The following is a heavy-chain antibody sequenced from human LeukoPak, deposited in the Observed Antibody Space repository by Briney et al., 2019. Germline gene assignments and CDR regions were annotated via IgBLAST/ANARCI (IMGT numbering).Heavy chain of an antibody. CDR1: GYTFTSYG. D-gene: IGHD6-19*01. CDR2: ISAYNGNT. Sequence: ASVKVSCKASGYTFTSYGISWVRQAPGQGLERMGWISAYNGNTNYAQKLQGRVTMTTDTSTSTAYMELRSLRSDDTAVYYCARDSSGWYWGSSDYFDYWGQGTLVTVSS. J-gene: IGHJ4*02. V-gene: IGHV1-18*01. CDR3: ARDSSGWYWGSSDYFDY.